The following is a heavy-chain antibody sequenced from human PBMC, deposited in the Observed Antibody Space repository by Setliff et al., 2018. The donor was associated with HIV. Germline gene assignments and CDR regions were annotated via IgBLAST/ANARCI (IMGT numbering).Heavy chain of an antibody. CDR3: ARELPGPPGALDI. CDR2: IKEDGSEK. V-gene: IGHV3-7*01. CDR1: GFTFSSYW. J-gene: IGHJ3*02. D-gene: IGHD7-27*01. Sequence: PGGSLRLSCAASGFTFSSYWMSWVRQAPGKGLEWVANIKEDGSEKYYVDSVKGRFTISRDNAQNSLYLQMNSLRAEDTAVYFCARELPGPPGALDIWGHGTMVTVSS.